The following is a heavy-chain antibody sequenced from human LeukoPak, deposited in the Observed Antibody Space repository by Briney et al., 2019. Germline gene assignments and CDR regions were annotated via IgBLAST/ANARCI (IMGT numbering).Heavy chain of an antibody. J-gene: IGHJ4*02. CDR3: ARLRYYFGY. CDR1: GGSISGYY. D-gene: IGHD4-17*01. V-gene: IGHV4-34*01. CDR2: INHSGST. Sequence: SETLSLTCTVSGGSISGYYWSWIRQPPGKGLEWIGEINHSGSTNYNPSLKSRVTISVDTSKNQFSLKLSSVTAADTAVYYCARLRYYFGYWGQGTLVTVSS.